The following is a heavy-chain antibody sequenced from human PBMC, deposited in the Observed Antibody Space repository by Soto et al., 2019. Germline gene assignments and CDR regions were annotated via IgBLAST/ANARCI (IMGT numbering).Heavy chain of an antibody. D-gene: IGHD2-21*02. J-gene: IGHJ4*02. CDR2: ISSSGSTI. CDR3: ARGPCGGDCYSPFY. V-gene: IGHV3-48*03. CDR1: GFTFSSYE. Sequence: PGGSLRLSCAASGFTFSSYEMNWVRQAPGKGLEWVSYISSSGSTIYYADSVKGRFTISRDNAKNSLYLQMNSLRAEDTAVYYCARGPCGGDCYSPFYWGQGTLVTVSS.